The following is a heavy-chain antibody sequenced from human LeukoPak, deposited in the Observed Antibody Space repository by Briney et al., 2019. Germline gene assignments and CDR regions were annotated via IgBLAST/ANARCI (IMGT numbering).Heavy chain of an antibody. V-gene: IGHV3-74*01. J-gene: IGHJ4*02. CDR3: ARERTSGWDAFDF. CDR1: GFTFSSYW. CDR2: INSVGSST. Sequence: GGSLRLSCAASGFTFSSYWMHWVRQAPGRGLVWVSRINSVGSSTSYADSVKGRFTISRDNAKNTLYLQMNSLRAEDTAVYYCARERTSGWDAFDFWGQGTLVTVSS. D-gene: IGHD6-19*01.